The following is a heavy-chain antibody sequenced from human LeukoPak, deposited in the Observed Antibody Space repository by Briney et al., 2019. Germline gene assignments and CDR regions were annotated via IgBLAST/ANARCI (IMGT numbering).Heavy chain of an antibody. Sequence: ASVKVSCKASGYTFTSYDINWVRQATGQGLEWMGWMNPNSGNTGYAQKFQGRVTITRNTSISTAYMELSSLRSEDTAVYYCARDMTYCTNGVCSRDAFDIWGQGTMVTVSS. CDR3: ARDMTYCTNGVCSRDAFDI. V-gene: IGHV1-8*03. CDR1: GYTFTSYD. CDR2: MNPNSGNT. D-gene: IGHD2-8*01. J-gene: IGHJ3*02.